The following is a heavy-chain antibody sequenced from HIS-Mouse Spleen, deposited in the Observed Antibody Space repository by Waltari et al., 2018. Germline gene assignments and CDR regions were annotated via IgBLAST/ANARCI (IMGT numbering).Heavy chain of an antibody. CDR3: ARGLVAAGIFDY. V-gene: IGHV4-59*09. CDR2: IYYSGST. D-gene: IGHD1-26*01. Sequence: WIGYIYYSGSTNYNPSLKSRITISVDTSKNQFSLKLSSVTAADTAVYYCARGLVAAGIFDYWGQGTLVTVSS. J-gene: IGHJ4*02.